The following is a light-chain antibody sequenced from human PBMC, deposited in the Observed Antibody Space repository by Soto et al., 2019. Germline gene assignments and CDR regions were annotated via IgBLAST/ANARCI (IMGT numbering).Light chain of an antibody. Sequence: EVGMTQSQATLSVSPGERVTLSCRASQSVSSNLAWYQQKPGQAPRLLIYGASTRATGVPARFSGSGSGTEFTLTISSLQPDDFATYYCQQYNSYPRTFGQGTKVDIK. CDR2: GAS. V-gene: IGKV3-15*01. CDR3: QQYNSYPRT. J-gene: IGKJ1*01. CDR1: QSVSSN.